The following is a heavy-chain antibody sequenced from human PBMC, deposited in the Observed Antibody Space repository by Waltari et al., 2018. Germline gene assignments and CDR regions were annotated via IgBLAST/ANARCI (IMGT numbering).Heavy chain of an antibody. D-gene: IGHD3-3*01. J-gene: IGHJ4*02. CDR1: GGSISSFY. CDR3: ARGVGVIVMPYFDS. V-gene: IGHV4-59*01. CDR2: IYVTGSA. Sequence: QVQLQESGPGLVKPSETLSHTCTDSGGSISSFYWSWIRQPPGKGLEWIGYIYVTGSAYYSPSLKSRVTMSVDTSKNQFSLNLSSVTAADTAVYYCARGVGVIVMPYFDSWGQGTLVTVSS.